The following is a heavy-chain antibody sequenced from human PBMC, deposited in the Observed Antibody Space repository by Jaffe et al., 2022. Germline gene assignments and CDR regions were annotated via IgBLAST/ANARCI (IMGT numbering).Heavy chain of an antibody. V-gene: IGHV4-39*01. D-gene: IGHD2-15*01. CDR3: ARHSDLRGDIVVVVAATPEDDAFDI. CDR1: GGSISSSSYY. J-gene: IGHJ3*02. CDR2: IYYSGST. Sequence: QLQLQESGPGLVKPSETLSLTCTVSGGSISSSSYYWGWIRQPPGKGLEWIGSIYYSGSTYYNPSLKSRVTISVDTSKNQFSLKLSSVTAADTAVYYCARHSDLRGDIVVVVAATPEDDAFDIWGQGTMVTVSS.